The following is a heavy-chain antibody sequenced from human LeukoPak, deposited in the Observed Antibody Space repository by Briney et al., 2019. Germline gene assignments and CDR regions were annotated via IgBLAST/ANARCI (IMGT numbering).Heavy chain of an antibody. J-gene: IGHJ4*02. CDR2: IYSGGST. V-gene: IGHV3-53*01. D-gene: IGHD3-10*01. CDR3: ARSTLWFVADY. CDR1: GFTVSSNY. Sequence: PGGSLRLSCAASGFTVSSNYMSWVRQAPGKGLEWVSVIYSGGSTYYAASVKGRFTISRDNSKNTLYLQMNSLRAEDTAVYYCARSTLWFVADYWGQGTLVTVSS.